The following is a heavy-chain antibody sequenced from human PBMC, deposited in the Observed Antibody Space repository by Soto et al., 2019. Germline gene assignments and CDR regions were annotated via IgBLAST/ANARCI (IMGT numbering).Heavy chain of an antibody. Sequence: PGGSLRLSCAASGFTFSKAWMTWVRQAPGKGLEWIGRIKSKADGGTIDYAAPVKGRFSIPRDDSENSLYLQMNSLKTEDTAVYSCTAEYSYSSSLYFDHWGQGALVTVSS. D-gene: IGHD6-19*01. V-gene: IGHV3-15*01. CDR1: GFTFSKAW. J-gene: IGHJ4*02. CDR3: TAEYSYSSSLYFDH. CDR2: IKSKADGGTI.